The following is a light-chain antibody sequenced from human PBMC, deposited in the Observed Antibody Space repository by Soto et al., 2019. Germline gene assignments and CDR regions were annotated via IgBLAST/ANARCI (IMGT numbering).Light chain of an antibody. V-gene: IGLV2-14*01. CDR3: ISYTSDDVRYV. Sequence: QSALTQPASVSGTPGQSITISCTGSNSDVGLYDFVSWYQHHPGRAPKLIVSEVSHRPSGISNSFSGSKSGNTASLTISGLQSEDEADYYCISYTSDDVRYVFGTGTKLTVL. CDR1: NSDVGLYDF. J-gene: IGLJ1*01. CDR2: EVS.